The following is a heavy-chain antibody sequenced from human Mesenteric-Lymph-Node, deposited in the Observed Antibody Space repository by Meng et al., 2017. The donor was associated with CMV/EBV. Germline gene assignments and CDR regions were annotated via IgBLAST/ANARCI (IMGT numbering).Heavy chain of an antibody. CDR1: CYTFTSYG. D-gene: IGHD6-13*01. Sequence: SCQASCYTFTSYGISWVRQAPGQGLEWMGWISAYNGNTNYAQKLQGRVTMTTDTSTSTAYMELRSLRSDDTAVYYCARVSAAAGFFDYWGQGTLVTVSS. CDR2: ISAYNGNT. J-gene: IGHJ4*02. V-gene: IGHV1-18*01. CDR3: ARVSAAAGFFDY.